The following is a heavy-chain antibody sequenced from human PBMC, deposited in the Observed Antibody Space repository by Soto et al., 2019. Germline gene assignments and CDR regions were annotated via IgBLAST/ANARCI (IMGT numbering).Heavy chain of an antibody. CDR2: IYYSGST. D-gene: IGHD1-26*01. Sequence: PSETLSLTCTVSGGSISSYYWSWIRQPPGKGLEWIGYIYYSGSTNYNPSLKSRVTISVDTSKNQFSLKLSSVTAADTAVYYCARVPSGSYLDPWGQGTLVTVSS. CDR1: GGSISSYY. V-gene: IGHV4-59*01. J-gene: IGHJ5*02. CDR3: ARVPSGSYLDP.